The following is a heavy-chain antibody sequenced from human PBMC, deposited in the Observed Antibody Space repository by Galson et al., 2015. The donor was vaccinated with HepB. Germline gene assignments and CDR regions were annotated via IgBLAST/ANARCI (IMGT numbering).Heavy chain of an antibody. V-gene: IGHV3-48*02. D-gene: IGHD4-23*01. CDR1: GFTFSTYS. Sequence: SLRLSCAASGFTFSTYSMNWVRQAPGKGLEWVSYISSSSSNIYYADSVKGRFTISRDNAKNSLYLQMNSLRDEDTAVYYCARLTTVVVPDIGYWGQGTLVTVSS. CDR3: ARLTTVVVPDIGY. J-gene: IGHJ4*02. CDR2: ISSSSSNI.